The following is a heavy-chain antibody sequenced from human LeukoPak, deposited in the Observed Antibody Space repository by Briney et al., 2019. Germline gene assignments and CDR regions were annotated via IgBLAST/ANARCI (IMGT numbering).Heavy chain of an antibody. J-gene: IGHJ3*02. D-gene: IGHD6-13*01. CDR3: ARGRWAGGIRGDFDI. CDR2: IIPIFGTA. CDR1: GGTFSSYA. Sequence: SSVKVSCKASGGTFSSYAISWVRQAPGQGLEWMGGIIPIFGTANYAQKFQGRVTMTRNTSISTAYMELSSLRSEDTAVYYCARGRWAGGIRGDFDIWGQGTMVTVSS. V-gene: IGHV1-69*05.